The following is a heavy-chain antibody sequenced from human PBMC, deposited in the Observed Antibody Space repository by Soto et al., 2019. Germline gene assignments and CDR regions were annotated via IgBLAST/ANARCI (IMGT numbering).Heavy chain of an antibody. V-gene: IGHV3-48*01. J-gene: IGHJ4*02. CDR1: GFTFSSYS. CDR3: ARDPITMVRGVIMLSFDY. CDR2: ISSSSSTI. Sequence: GGSLRLSCAASGFTFSSYSMNWVRQAPGKGLEWVSYISSSSSTIYYADSVKGRFTISRDNAKNSLYLQMNSLRAEDTAVYYCARDPITMVRGVIMLSFDYWGQGTLVTVSS. D-gene: IGHD3-10*01.